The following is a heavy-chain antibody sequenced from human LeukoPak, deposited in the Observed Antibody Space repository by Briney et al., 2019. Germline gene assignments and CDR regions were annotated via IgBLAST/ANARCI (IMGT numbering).Heavy chain of an antibody. D-gene: IGHD3-10*01. Sequence: QAGGSLRLSCAASGFTFSNAWMSWVRQAPGKGLEWVSYISSSSSTIYYADSVKGRFTISRDNAKNSLYLQMNSLRAEDTAVYYCARDSLLWFGESYYYYYMDVWGKGTTVTVSS. CDR3: ARDSLLWFGESYYYYYMDV. V-gene: IGHV3-48*01. CDR2: ISSSSSTI. J-gene: IGHJ6*03. CDR1: GFTFSNAW.